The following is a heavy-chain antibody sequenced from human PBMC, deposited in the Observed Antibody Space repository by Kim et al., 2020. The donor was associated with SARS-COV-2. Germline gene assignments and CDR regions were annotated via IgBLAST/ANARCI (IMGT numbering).Heavy chain of an antibody. CDR3: AKVGLSTEFYYYGMDV. V-gene: IGHV3-33*06. Sequence: GGSLRLSCAASGFTFSSYGMHWVRQAPGKGLEWVAVIWYDGSNKYYADSVKGRFTISRDNSKNTLYLQMNSLRAEDTAVYYCAKVGLSTEFYYYGMDVWGQGTTVTVSS. D-gene: IGHD3-10*01. J-gene: IGHJ6*02. CDR1: GFTFSSYG. CDR2: IWYDGSNK.